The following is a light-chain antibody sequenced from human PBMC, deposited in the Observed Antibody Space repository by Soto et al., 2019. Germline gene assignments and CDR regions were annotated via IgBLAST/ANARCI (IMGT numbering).Light chain of an antibody. CDR2: GAS. J-gene: IGKJ1*01. Sequence: EIVMTQSPATLSVSPWEGATLSCRASQSVSSKLAWYQQKPGQSPRLLIYGASTRATGIPARFSGSGSGTEFTLTISSLQSEDFGVYYCHQYNNLWTFGQGTKVDIK. CDR3: HQYNNLWT. V-gene: IGKV3-15*01. CDR1: QSVSSK.